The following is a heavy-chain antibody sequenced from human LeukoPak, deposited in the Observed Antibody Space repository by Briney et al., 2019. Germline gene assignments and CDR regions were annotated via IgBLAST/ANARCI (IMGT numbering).Heavy chain of an antibody. J-gene: IGHJ4*02. D-gene: IGHD2-15*01. Sequence: GGSLRLSCAASGFTFSSYGMHWVRQAPGKGLEWVAVISYDGSNKYYVDSVKGRFTISRDNSKNTLYLQMNSLRAEDTAVYYCAGIDCSGGSCYFDYWGQGTLVTVSS. CDR1: GFTFSSYG. CDR3: AGIDCSGGSCYFDY. CDR2: ISYDGSNK. V-gene: IGHV3-30*03.